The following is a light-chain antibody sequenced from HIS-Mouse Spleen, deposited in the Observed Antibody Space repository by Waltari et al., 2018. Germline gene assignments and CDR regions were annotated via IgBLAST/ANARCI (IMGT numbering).Light chain of an antibody. CDR3: SSYTSSSTLV. CDR1: SSDVGGYNY. Sequence: QSALTQPASVSGSPGQSITISCTGTSSDVGGYNYVSWYQQHPGKAPKLMIYEVSNRPSGVSKRFSGSKAGNTAYLTISGLQAEDEADYYCSSYTSSSTLVFGGGTKLTVL. J-gene: IGLJ3*02. V-gene: IGLV2-14*01. CDR2: EVS.